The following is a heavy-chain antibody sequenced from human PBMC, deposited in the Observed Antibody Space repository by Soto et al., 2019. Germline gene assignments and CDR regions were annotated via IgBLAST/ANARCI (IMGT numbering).Heavy chain of an antibody. J-gene: IGHJ4*02. CDR1: GFTVSSNY. Sequence: GGSLRLSCAASGFTVSSNYMSWVRQAPGKGLEWVSVIYSGGSPYYADSVKGRFTISRDNSKNTLYLQMNSLRAEDTAVYYCAREVRGYFDYWGQGTLVTVSS. D-gene: IGHD4-4*01. CDR3: AREVRGYFDY. CDR2: IYSGGSP. V-gene: IGHV3-66*01.